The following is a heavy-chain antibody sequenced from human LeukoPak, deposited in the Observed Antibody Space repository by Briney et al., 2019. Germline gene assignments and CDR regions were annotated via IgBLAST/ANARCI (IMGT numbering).Heavy chain of an antibody. D-gene: IGHD2-2*01. V-gene: IGHV4-59*01. CDR2: IYYSGST. J-gene: IGHJ5*02. CDR3: ARAKDIVVVPAAPSPDWFDP. Sequence: SETLSLTCTVSGGSISSYYWSWIRQPPGKGLEWIGYIYYSGSTNYKPSLKSRVTISVDTSKNQFSLKLSSVTAADTAVYYCARAKDIVVVPAAPSPDWFDPWGQGTLVTVSS. CDR1: GGSISSYY.